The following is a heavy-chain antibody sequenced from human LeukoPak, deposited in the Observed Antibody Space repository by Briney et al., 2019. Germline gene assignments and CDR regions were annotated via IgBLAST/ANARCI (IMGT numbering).Heavy chain of an antibody. CDR1: GYTFTGYY. Sequence: ASVKVSCKASGYTFTGYYMHWVRQAPGQGLEWMGWINPNSGGTNYAQKFQGRVTMTRDTSISTAYMELSRLRSDDTVVYYCARDRTGTYYFDYWGQGTLVTVSS. V-gene: IGHV1-2*02. J-gene: IGHJ4*02. CDR3: ARDRTGTYYFDY. CDR2: INPNSGGT. D-gene: IGHD1-7*01.